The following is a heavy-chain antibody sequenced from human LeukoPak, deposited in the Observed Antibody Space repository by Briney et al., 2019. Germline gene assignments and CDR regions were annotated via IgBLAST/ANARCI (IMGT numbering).Heavy chain of an antibody. Sequence: PSETLSLTCTVSGGSISSSSYYWGWIRQPPGKGLEWIGSIYYSGSTYYNPSLKSRVTISVDTSKNQFSLKLSSVTAADTAVYYCARHGSGSYSEPFDYWGQGTLVTVSS. J-gene: IGHJ4*02. CDR1: GGSISSSSYY. D-gene: IGHD1-26*01. CDR3: ARHGSGSYSEPFDY. V-gene: IGHV4-39*01. CDR2: IYYSGST.